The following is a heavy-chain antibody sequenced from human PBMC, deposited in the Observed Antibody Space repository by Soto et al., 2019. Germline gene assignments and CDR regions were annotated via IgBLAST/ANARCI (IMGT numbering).Heavy chain of an antibody. Sequence: SETLSLTCTVSGGSVSSGSYYWSWIRQPPGKGLEWITYIYYSGSTNYNPSLKSRVTISVDTSKNQFSLKLSSVTAADTAVYYCARSYYDSSGTHDYWGQGTLVTVSS. CDR3: ARSYYDSSGTHDY. D-gene: IGHD3-22*01. V-gene: IGHV4-61*01. CDR2: IYYSGST. J-gene: IGHJ4*02. CDR1: GGSVSSGSYY.